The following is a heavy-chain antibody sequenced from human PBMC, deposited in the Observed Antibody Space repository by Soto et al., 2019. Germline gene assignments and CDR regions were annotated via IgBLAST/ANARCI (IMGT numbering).Heavy chain of an antibody. CDR2: MNPNTGNS. CDR1: GYTFTSYD. Sequence: AAVKFSCKASGYTFTSYDIYWVRQATGQGLEWMGWMNPNTGNSAYAQKFQGRVTVTSDTSINTVHMELNSLRSEDTAVYYCATDRLSLTPGQRFYSGLDVWGQGTAVTVSS. J-gene: IGHJ6*02. V-gene: IGHV1-8*01. CDR3: ATDRLSLTPGQRFYSGLDV. D-gene: IGHD4-17*01.